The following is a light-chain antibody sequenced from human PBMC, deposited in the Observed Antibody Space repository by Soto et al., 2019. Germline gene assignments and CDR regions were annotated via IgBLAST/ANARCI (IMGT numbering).Light chain of an antibody. V-gene: IGLV4-69*01. CDR3: QTWGTGVV. Sequence: QLVLTQSPSASASLGASVKLTCTLSSGHSSYAIEWHQQQPEKGPRYLMKLNSDGSHSKGDGSPDRFSGSSSGAERYLTISSLQSEDEADYYCQTWGTGVVFGGGTKLTVL. CDR2: LNSDGSH. CDR1: SGHSSYA. J-gene: IGLJ2*01.